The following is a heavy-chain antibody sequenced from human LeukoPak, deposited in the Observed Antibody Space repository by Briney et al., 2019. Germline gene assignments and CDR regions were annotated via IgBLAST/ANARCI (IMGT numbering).Heavy chain of an antibody. J-gene: IGHJ4*02. Sequence: SQTLSLTCAISGDSVSSNSAAWNWIRQSPSRGLEWLGRTYYRSKWYTNYAVYVRIRITINPDTSKNQFSLQLNSVTPEDTAVYYCARDHMGDIVLDYWGRGTLVIVSS. CDR1: GDSVSSNSAA. CDR2: TYYRSKWYT. CDR3: ARDHMGDIVLDY. D-gene: IGHD5-12*01. V-gene: IGHV6-1*01.